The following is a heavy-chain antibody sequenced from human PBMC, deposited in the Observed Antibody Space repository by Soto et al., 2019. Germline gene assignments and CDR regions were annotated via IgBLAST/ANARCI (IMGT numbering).Heavy chain of an antibody. V-gene: IGHV3-11*01. CDR1: GFTFRDYY. D-gene: IGHD6-13*01. Sequence: GGSLRLSGSASGFTFRDYYMSWIRQAPGKGPEWVSYISSSGSTIYYADSVKGRFTISRDNAKNSLYLQMNSLRAEDTAVYYCARDPAAVIDYYYGMDVWGQGTTVTVSS. CDR3: ARDPAAVIDYYYGMDV. J-gene: IGHJ6*02. CDR2: ISSSGSTI.